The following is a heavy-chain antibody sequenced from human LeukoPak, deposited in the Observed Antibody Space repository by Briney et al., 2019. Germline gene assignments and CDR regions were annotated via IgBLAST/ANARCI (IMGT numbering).Heavy chain of an antibody. J-gene: IGHJ3*02. D-gene: IGHD2-21*01. CDR2: IYTSGST. V-gene: IGHV4-4*07. CDR3: ASEGPVLAYCGGDCFDGAFDI. CDR1: GGSISSYY. Sequence: SETLSLTCTVSGGSISSYYWSWIRQPAGKGLEWIGRIYTSGSTNYNPSLKSRVTMSVDTSKNQFSLKLSSVTAADTAVYYCASEGPVLAYCGGDCFDGAFDIWGQGTMVTVSS.